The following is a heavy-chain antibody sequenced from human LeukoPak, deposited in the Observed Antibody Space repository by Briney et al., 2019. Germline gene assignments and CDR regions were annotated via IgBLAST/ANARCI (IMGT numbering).Heavy chain of an antibody. CDR2: IYYSGNS. J-gene: IGHJ4*02. CDR1: DGSMSSYY. Sequence: PSETLSLTCTVSDGSMSSYYWSWIRQPPGKGLEWIGYIYYSGNSNYSPSLKSRVTISIDTSKNQFSLKLTSVTAADTAVYYCASVRGYYSHWGQGTLVTVSS. CDR3: ASVRGYYSH. D-gene: IGHD3-3*01. V-gene: IGHV4-59*01.